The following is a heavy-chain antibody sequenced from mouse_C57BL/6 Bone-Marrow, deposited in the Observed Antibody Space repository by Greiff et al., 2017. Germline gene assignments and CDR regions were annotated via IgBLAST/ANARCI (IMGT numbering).Heavy chain of an antibody. D-gene: IGHD2-4*01. CDR3: ARVVYYDYDGYFDV. Sequence: EVQLVESGGGLVKPGGSLKLSCAASGFTFSSYAMSWVRQTPEKRLEWVATISDGGSYTYYPDNVKGRFTISRDNAKNNLYLQMSHLKSEDTAMYYCARVVYYDYDGYFDVWGTGTTVTVSS. CDR1: GFTFSSYA. V-gene: IGHV5-4*01. J-gene: IGHJ1*03. CDR2: ISDGGSYT.